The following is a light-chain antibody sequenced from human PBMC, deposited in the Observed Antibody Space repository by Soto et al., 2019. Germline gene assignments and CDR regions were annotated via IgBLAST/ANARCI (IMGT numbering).Light chain of an antibody. CDR2: GAS. CDR1: QTVSSN. CDR3: QQYNKRPLLT. Sequence: EIVMTQSPATLSASPGERVTLSCRASQTVSSNLAWYQQKPGRAPRLLIYGASTRATGIPARFSGSGSATEFTLTISSLQSEDFAVYYCQQYNKRPLLTFGGGTKVDIK. V-gene: IGKV3-15*01. J-gene: IGKJ4*01.